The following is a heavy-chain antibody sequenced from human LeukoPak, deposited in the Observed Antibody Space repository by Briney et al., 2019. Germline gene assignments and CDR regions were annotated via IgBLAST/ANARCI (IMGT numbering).Heavy chain of an antibody. J-gene: IGHJ5*02. V-gene: IGHV4-30-4*08. D-gene: IGHD4-17*01. CDR2: IYYSGST. CDR1: GDSISRTSYY. Sequence: SETLSLTCTVSGDSISRTSYYWGWIRQPPGKGLEWIGYIYYSGSTYYNPSLKSRVTISVDTSKNQFSLKLSSVTAADTAVYYCAREADYGDHNWFDPWGQGTLVTVSS. CDR3: AREADYGDHNWFDP.